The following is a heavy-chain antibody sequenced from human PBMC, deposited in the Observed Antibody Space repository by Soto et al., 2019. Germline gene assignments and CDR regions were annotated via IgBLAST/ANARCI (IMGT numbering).Heavy chain of an antibody. CDR3: ARDWAKYSSSWYGYWFDP. Sequence: ASVKVSCKASGYTFTSYGISWVRQAPGQGLEWMGWISAYNGSTNYAQKLQGRVTMTTDTSTSTAYMELRSLRSDDTAVYYCARDWAKYSSSWYGYWFDPWGQGTLVTVSS. CDR1: GYTFTSYG. D-gene: IGHD6-13*01. V-gene: IGHV1-18*01. J-gene: IGHJ5*02. CDR2: ISAYNGST.